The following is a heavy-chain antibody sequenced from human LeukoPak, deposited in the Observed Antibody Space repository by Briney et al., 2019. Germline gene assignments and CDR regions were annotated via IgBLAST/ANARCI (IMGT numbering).Heavy chain of an antibody. J-gene: IGHJ5*02. CDR1: GGSFSGYY. Sequence: SETLSLTCAVYGGSFSGYYWSWIRQPPGKGLEWIGEINHSGSTNYNPSLKSRVTISVDTSKNQLSLKLRSVTAADTAVYYCARGLRNWFDPWGQGTLVSVSS. CDR2: INHSGST. V-gene: IGHV4-34*01. D-gene: IGHD3-3*01. CDR3: ARGLRNWFDP.